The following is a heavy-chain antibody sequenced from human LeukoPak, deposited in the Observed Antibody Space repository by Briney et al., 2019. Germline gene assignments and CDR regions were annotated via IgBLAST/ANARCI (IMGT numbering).Heavy chain of an antibody. CDR1: GYTFTNSL. D-gene: IGHD6-19*01. J-gene: IGHJ6*03. Sequence: ASVKVSCKASGYTFTNSLITWVRQAPGQGLEWMGWISPQSATTNYAQKFQGRVTMTTDTSTKTAYMELGSLRSEDTAVYYCARWGSSGWYPSYYYYYYMDVWGKGTTVTVSS. V-gene: IGHV1-18*01. CDR2: ISPQSATT. CDR3: ARWGSSGWYPSYYYYYYMDV.